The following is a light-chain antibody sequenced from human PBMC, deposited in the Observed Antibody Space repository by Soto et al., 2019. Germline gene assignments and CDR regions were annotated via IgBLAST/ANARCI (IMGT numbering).Light chain of an antibody. CDR2: EVT. Sequence: QSVLTQPPSASGSPGQSVTISCTGSSSDVGGYNSVSWYQQRPGKAPKLMIYEVTKRPSGVPDRFSGSKSGNTASLTVSGLQAEDEADYYCCSYAGDNYVVFGGGTKLTVL. CDR3: CSYAGDNYVV. V-gene: IGLV2-8*01. J-gene: IGLJ2*01. CDR1: SSDVGGYNS.